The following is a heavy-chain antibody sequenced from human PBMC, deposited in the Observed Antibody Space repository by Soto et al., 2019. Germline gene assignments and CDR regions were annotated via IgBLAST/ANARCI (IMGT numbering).Heavy chain of an antibody. J-gene: IGHJ4*02. CDR1: GGSISSGGYY. D-gene: IGHD2-21*01. CDR2: IYYSGST. CDR3: ARDRAIGPIPD. V-gene: IGHV4-31*03. Sequence: TLSLTCTVSGGSISSGGYYWSWIRQHPGKGLEWIGYIYYSGSTYYNPSLKSRVTISVDTSKNQFPLKLSSVTAADTAVYYCARDRAIGPIPDWGQGTLVTVSS.